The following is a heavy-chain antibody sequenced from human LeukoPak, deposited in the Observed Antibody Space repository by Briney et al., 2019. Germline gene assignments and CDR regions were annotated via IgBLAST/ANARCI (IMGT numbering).Heavy chain of an antibody. CDR1: GYTFTSYG. CDR2: ISAYNGNT. CDR3: ARDGEVRYFDWLSQPNWFDP. Sequence: VASVKVSCKASGYTFTSYGISWVRQAPGQGLEWMGWISAYNGNTNYAQKLQGRVTMTTDTSTSTAYMELRSLRSDDTAVHYCARDGEVRYFDWLSQPNWFDPWGQGTLVTVSS. D-gene: IGHD3-9*01. V-gene: IGHV1-18*04. J-gene: IGHJ5*02.